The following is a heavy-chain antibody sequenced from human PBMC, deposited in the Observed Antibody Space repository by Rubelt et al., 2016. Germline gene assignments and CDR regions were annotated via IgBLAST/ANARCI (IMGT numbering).Heavy chain of an antibody. CDR3: ARAQRIRLLMVYAPTFDY. CDR1: GYTFTSYA. CDR2: INAGNGNT. D-gene: IGHD2-8*01. V-gene: IGHV1-3*01. J-gene: IGHJ4*02. Sequence: QVQLVQSGVEVKKPGASVKVSCKASGYTFTSYAMHWVRQAPGQRLEWMGWINAGNGNTKYSQKFQGRVTSTRDTSASTAYMELSSLRSEDTAVYYCARAQRIRLLMVYAPTFDYWGQGTLVTVSS.